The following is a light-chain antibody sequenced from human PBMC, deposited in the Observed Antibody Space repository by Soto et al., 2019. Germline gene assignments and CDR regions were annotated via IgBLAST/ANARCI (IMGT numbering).Light chain of an antibody. J-gene: IGKJ2*01. V-gene: IGKV3-20*01. CDR1: QSVSSSIY. Sequence: EIVLTQSPGTLSLTAGERATLSCRASQSVSSSIYLAWYQQKPGQAPRLLIYGASSRATGIPDRFSGSGSATDFTLTISRLEPEDFAVYYCRQYGRSPSSTFGQGTKLEIK. CDR2: GAS. CDR3: RQYGRSPSST.